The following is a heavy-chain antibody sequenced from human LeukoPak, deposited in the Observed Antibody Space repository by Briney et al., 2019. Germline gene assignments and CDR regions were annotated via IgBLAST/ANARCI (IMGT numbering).Heavy chain of an antibody. J-gene: IGHJ6*02. CDR2: INHSGST. CDR3: ARAKSTYYYYYGMDV. Sequence: PSETLSLTCAVYGGSFSGYYWGWIRQPPGKGLEWIGEINHSGSTNYNPSLKSRVTISVDTSKNQFSLKLSSVTAADTAVYYCARAKSTYYYYYGMDVWGQGTTVTVSS. V-gene: IGHV4-34*01. CDR1: GGSFSGYY. D-gene: IGHD4-17*01.